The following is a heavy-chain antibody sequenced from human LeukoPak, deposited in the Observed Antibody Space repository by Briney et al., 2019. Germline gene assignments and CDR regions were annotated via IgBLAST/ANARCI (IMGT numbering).Heavy chain of an antibody. CDR2: LNPHNGDT. V-gene: IGHV1-2*02. D-gene: IGHD3-16*02. Sequence: GASVKVSCKGSGYTFTGYYMHWVRQAPGQGLEWMGWLNPHNGDTNYVQKFQGRVTMTRDTSISTAFMELSSLRSDDTAVYYCARVDQRISFYFDYWGQGTLITVSS. J-gene: IGHJ4*02. CDR1: GYTFTGYY. CDR3: ARVDQRISFYFDY.